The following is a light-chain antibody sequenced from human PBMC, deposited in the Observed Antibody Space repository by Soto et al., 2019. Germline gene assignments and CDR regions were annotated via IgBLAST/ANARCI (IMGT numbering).Light chain of an antibody. CDR1: NIGTKN. V-gene: IGLV3-9*01. CDR3: QVWDTNTV. CDR2: RYN. Sequence: SYELTQPLSVSVALGQTARITCGGHNIGTKNVHWYQQKPGQAPVLVIYRYNNRPSGIPERFSGSNSGSTATLTISRAQAGDEADYYCQVWDTNTVFGGGTKLTVL. J-gene: IGLJ3*02.